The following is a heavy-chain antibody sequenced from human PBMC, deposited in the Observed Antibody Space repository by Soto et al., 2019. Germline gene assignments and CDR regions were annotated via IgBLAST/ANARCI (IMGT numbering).Heavy chain of an antibody. J-gene: IGHJ4*02. CDR1: GFTFSSYA. CDR2: ISYDGSNK. CDR3: ARGDDYGDRKAD. Sequence: QVQLVESGGGVVQPGRSLRLSCAASGFTFSSYAMHWVRQAPGKGLEWVAVISYDGSNKYYADSVKGRFTISRDNSKNTLYLQMNSLRAEDTDVYYCARGDDYGDRKADWGQGTLVTVSS. D-gene: IGHD4-17*01. V-gene: IGHV3-30-3*01.